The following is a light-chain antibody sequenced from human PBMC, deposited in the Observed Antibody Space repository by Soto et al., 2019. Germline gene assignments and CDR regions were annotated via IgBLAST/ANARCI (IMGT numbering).Light chain of an antibody. CDR1: SSNIGDNY. CDR2: EDY. J-gene: IGLJ3*02. V-gene: IGLV1-51*02. CDR3: GTWDNSLTAWV. Sequence: QSVLTQPPSVSAAPGQKVTISCSGSSSNIGDNYVSWYQQLPGTAPKLLISEDYNRPSGIPDRFSGSKSGTSAALGITVLQTGDEGDYFCGTWDNSLTAWVFGGGTKVTVL.